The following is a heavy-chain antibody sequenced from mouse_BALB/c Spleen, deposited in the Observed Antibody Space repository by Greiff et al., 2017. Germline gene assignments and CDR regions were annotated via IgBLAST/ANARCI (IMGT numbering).Heavy chain of an antibody. CDR1: GFSLTSYG. CDR2: IWAGGST. Sequence: VQRVESGPGLVAPSQSLSITCTVSGFSLTSYGVHWVRQPPGKGLEWLGVIWAGGSTNYNSALMSRLSISKDNSKSQVFLKMNSLQTDDTAMYYCARAPQLAWYFDVWGAGTTVTVAS. D-gene: IGHD4-1*02. J-gene: IGHJ1*01. CDR3: ARAPQLAWYFDV. V-gene: IGHV2-9*02.